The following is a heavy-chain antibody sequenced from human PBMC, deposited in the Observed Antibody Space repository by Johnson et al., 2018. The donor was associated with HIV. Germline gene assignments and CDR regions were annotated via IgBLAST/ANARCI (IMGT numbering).Heavy chain of an antibody. CDR2: INWNGGRT. V-gene: IGHV3-20*04. CDR1: GFTFDDYG. Sequence: VQLVESGGSVVRPGGSLRLSCAASGFTFDDYGMSWVRQAPGKGLEWVSGINWNGGRTGYADSVKCRFAISSDNAKNSQYLQMNSLRAEDTAFYYCARDRDSSSWYLAFDIWGQGTMVTVSS. D-gene: IGHD6-13*01. J-gene: IGHJ3*02. CDR3: ARDRDSSSWYLAFDI.